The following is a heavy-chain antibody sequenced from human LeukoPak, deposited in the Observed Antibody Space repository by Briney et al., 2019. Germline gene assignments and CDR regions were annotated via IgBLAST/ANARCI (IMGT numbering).Heavy chain of an antibody. D-gene: IGHD6-13*01. CDR1: GGSISSSSYY. Sequence: PSETLSLTCTVSGGSISSSSYYWGWIRQPPGKGLEWIGSIYYSGSTYYNPSLKSRVTISVDTSKNQFSLKLSSVTAAVTAVYYCARRDIAGPYYYYMDVWGKGTTVTISS. CDR3: ARRDIAGPYYYYMDV. CDR2: IYYSGST. J-gene: IGHJ6*03. V-gene: IGHV4-39*07.